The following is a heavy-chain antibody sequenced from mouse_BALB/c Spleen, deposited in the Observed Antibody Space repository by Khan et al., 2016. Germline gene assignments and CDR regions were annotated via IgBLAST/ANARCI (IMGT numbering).Heavy chain of an antibody. CDR3: SSPHILLAFAY. CDR2: INTETGEP. J-gene: IGHJ3*01. CDR1: GYTFTDYS. Sequence: QIQLVQSGPELKKPGETVKISCKASGYTFTDYSMHWVKQAPGKGLKWMGWINTETGEPTYADDFKGRFAFSLETSASTAYLQINNLKNEDTATFFRSSPHILLAFAYWGQGTLVTVSA. V-gene: IGHV9-2-1*01.